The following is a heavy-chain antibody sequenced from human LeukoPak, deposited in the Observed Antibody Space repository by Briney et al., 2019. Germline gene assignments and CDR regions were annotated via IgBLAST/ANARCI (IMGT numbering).Heavy chain of an antibody. V-gene: IGHV3-30*02. CDR1: GFTFSSYG. D-gene: IGHD6-19*01. CDR3: AKDGYSSGWGRGRYFDY. J-gene: IGHJ4*02. CDR2: IRYDGSNK. Sequence: GGSLRLSCAASGFTFSSYGMHWVRQAPGKGLEWVAFIRYDGSNKYYADSVKGRFTISRDNSKNTLYLQMNSLRAEDTAVYYCAKDGYSSGWGRGRYFDYWGQGTLATVSS.